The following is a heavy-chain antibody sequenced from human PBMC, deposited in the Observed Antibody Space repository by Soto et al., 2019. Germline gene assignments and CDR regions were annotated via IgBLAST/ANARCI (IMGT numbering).Heavy chain of an antibody. CDR1: GFTFSHYA. V-gene: IGHV3-30*18. J-gene: IGHJ4*02. CDR2: MSYDGSNE. Sequence: ESGGGVVQPGRSLRLSCAASGFTFSHYAMHWVRQAPGKGLEWVALMSYDGSNEYYADSVKGRFTISRDNSKNTLYLQMNTLRAEDTAVYYCAKDGSHNVDYWGQGTLVTVSS. D-gene: IGHD1-26*01. CDR3: AKDGSHNVDY.